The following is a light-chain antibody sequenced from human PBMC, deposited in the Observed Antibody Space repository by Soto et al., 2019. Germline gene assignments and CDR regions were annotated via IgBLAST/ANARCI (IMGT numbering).Light chain of an antibody. CDR1: SSNIGAGYD. V-gene: IGLV1-40*01. CDR2: GNS. CDR3: QSYDSSRSGNVV. J-gene: IGLJ2*01. Sequence: QSVLTQPPSVSGAPGQRVTISCTGSSSNIGAGYDVHWYQQLPGTAPKLLIYGNSNRPSGVPDRFSGSKSGTSASLAITGLQAEDEADCYCQSYDSSRSGNVVFGGGTKLTVL.